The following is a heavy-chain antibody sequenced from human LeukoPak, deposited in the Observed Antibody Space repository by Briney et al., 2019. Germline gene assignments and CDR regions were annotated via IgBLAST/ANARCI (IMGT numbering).Heavy chain of an antibody. J-gene: IGHJ5*02. CDR1: GGSISSGDYY. V-gene: IGHV4-30-4*08. CDR3: ARDSPVVPAAIGMVGWFDP. D-gene: IGHD2-2*01. CDR2: IYYSGST. Sequence: SETLSLTCSVYGGSISSGDYYWSWIRQPPGKGLEWIGYIYYSGSTYYNPSLKSRVTISVDTSKNQFSLKLSSVTAADTAVYYCARDSPVVPAAIGMVGWFDPWGQGTLVTVSS.